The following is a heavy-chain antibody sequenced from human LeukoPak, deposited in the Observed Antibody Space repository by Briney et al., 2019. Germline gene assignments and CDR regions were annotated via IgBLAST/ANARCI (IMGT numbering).Heavy chain of an antibody. CDR3: ARQKSGSPPRHYVWGKRPYYYYYMDV. CDR1: GGSISSSSYY. Sequence: PSETLSLTCTVSGGSISSSSYYWGWIRQPPGKGLEWIGSIYYSGSTYYNPSLKSRVTISVDTSKNQFSLKLSSVTAADTAVYYCARQKSGSPPRHYVWGKRPYYYYYMDVWGKGTTVTISS. CDR2: IYYSGST. V-gene: IGHV4-39*01. J-gene: IGHJ6*03. D-gene: IGHD3-16*01.